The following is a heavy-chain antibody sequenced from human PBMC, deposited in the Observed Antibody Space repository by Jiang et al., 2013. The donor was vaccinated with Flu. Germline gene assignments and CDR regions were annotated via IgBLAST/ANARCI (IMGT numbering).Heavy chain of an antibody. CDR3: AKARVGDSSNFDY. J-gene: IGHJ4*02. CDR2: ISGSGGST. D-gene: IGHD3-22*01. Sequence: EWVSAISGSGGSTYYADSVKGRFTISRDNSKNTLYLQMNSLRAEDTAVYYCAKARVGDSSNFDYWGQGTLVTVSS. V-gene: IGHV3-23*01.